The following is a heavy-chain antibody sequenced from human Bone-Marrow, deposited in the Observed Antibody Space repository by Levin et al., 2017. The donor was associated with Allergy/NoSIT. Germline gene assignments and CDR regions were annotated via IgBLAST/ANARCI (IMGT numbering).Heavy chain of an antibody. CDR2: INGDTGNT. Sequence: LGASVKVSCKTSGYTFTGYYMHWVRQAPGQGLEWMGWINGDTGNTDLAQKFQGRVTLSRDTSISTAYMELRGLTSDDTAVYFCAKDAEYCSGLPCTSGGDYWGQGTLVSVSS. CDR1: GYTFTGYY. D-gene: IGHD2-15*01. V-gene: IGHV1-2*03. J-gene: IGHJ4*02. CDR3: AKDAEYCSGLPCTSGGDY.